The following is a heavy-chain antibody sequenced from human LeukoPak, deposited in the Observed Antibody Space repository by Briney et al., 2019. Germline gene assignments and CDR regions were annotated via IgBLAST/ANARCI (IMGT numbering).Heavy chain of an antibody. J-gene: IGHJ4*02. CDR3: ARLIAYSSSWHLEFDY. V-gene: IGHV1-18*01. CDR1: GGTFSSYA. D-gene: IGHD6-13*01. Sequence: ASVKVSCKASGGTFSSYAISWVRQAPGQGLEWMGWISAYNGNTNYAQKLQGRVTMTTDTSTSTAYMELRSLRSDDTAVYYCARLIAYSSSWHLEFDYWGQGTLVTVSS. CDR2: ISAYNGNT.